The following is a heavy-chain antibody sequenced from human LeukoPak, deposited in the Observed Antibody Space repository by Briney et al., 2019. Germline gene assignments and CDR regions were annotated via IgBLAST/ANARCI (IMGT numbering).Heavy chain of an antibody. CDR1: GGSISSYY. D-gene: IGHD3-10*01. CDR2: IYYSGST. Sequence: PSETLSLTCTVSGGSISSYYWSWIRQPPGKGLEWIGYIYYSGSTNYNPSLKSRVTISVDTSKNQFSLKLSSVTAADTAVYYCARGVYYGSGLPDYWGQGTLVTVSS. J-gene: IGHJ4*02. CDR3: ARGVYYGSGLPDY. V-gene: IGHV4-59*01.